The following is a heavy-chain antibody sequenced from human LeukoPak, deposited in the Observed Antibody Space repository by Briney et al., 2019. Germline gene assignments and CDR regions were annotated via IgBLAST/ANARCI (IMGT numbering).Heavy chain of an antibody. CDR3: AKDARLYPFGGFDP. D-gene: IGHD2-15*01. Sequence: GRSLRLSCAASGFTFDDYAMHWVRQAPGKGLEWVSGISWNSGSIGYADSVKGRFTISRDNAKNSLYLQMNSLRAEDMALCYCAKDARLYPFGGFDPWGQGTLVTVSS. CDR2: ISWNSGSI. V-gene: IGHV3-9*03. J-gene: IGHJ5*02. CDR1: GFTFDDYA.